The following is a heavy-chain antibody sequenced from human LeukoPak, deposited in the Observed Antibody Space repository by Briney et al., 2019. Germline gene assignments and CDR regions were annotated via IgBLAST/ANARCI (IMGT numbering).Heavy chain of an antibody. CDR1: GFTFSDYY. J-gene: IGHJ6*03. V-gene: IGHV3-11*04. Sequence: GGSLRLSCAASGFTFSDYYMSWIRQAPGKGLEWVSYISSSGSTIYYADSVKGRFTISRDNAKNSLYLQMNSLRAEDTAVYYCARDPVTTFHYYYYYYMDGWGKRTTVTVSS. D-gene: IGHD4-11*01. CDR2: ISSSGSTI. CDR3: ARDPVTTFHYYYYYYMDG.